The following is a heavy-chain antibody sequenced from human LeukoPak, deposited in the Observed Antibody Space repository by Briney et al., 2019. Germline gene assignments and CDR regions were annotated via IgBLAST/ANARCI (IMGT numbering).Heavy chain of an antibody. CDR3: SATYYYDSSEGY. CDR2: IKSKTDGGTT. D-gene: IGHD3-22*01. V-gene: IGHV3-15*07. Sequence: PGGSLRLSCAASGFTFSNAWMNWVRQAPGKGLEWVGRIKSKTDGGTTDYAAPVKGRFTISRDDSKNTLYLQMNSLKTEDTAVYYCSATYYYDSSEGYWGQGTLVTVSS. CDR1: GFTFSNAW. J-gene: IGHJ4*02.